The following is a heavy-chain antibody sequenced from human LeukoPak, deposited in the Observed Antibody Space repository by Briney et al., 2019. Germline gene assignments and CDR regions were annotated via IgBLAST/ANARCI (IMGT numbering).Heavy chain of an antibody. CDR1: GFAFSSNW. CDR2: INSGGSGT. CDR3: ATSLGPLTEY. V-gene: IGHV3-74*01. D-gene: IGHD7-27*01. Sequence: GGSLRLSCAASGFAFSSNWMHWDRQTPGKGLVWVSRINSGGSGTSYAASVEGRFTISRDNVKNTLYLQMDSLRAEDTAVYYCATSLGPLTEYWGQGTLVTVSS. J-gene: IGHJ4*02.